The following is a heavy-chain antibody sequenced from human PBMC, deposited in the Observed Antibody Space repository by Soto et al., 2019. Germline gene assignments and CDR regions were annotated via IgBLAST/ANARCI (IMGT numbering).Heavy chain of an antibody. Sequence: SETLSLTCVVSGGSISSGGYFWGWIRQPPGKGLEWIGYIYHSGSTYYNPSLKSRVTISVDRSKNQFSLKLSSVTAADTAVYYCARGLGPWGQGTLVTVSS. J-gene: IGHJ5*02. CDR3: ARGLGP. V-gene: IGHV4-30-2*01. CDR1: GGSISSGGYF. CDR2: IYHSGST.